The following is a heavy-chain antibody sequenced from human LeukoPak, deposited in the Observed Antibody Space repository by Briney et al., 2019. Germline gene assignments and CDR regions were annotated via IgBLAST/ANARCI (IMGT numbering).Heavy chain of an antibody. J-gene: IGHJ4*02. D-gene: IGHD4-23*01. CDR2: ISSNGGST. V-gene: IGHV3-64*01. CDR3: ARSAVVSAHLDY. CDR1: GFTFSSYA. Sequence: PGGSLRLSCAASGFTFSSYAMHWVRQAPGQGLEYVSAISSNGGSTYYANSVKGRFTISRDNSKNTLYLQMGSLRAEDMAVYYCARSAVVSAHLDYWGQGTLVTVSS.